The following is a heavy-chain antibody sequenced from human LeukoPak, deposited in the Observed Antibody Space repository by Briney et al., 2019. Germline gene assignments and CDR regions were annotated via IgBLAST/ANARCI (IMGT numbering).Heavy chain of an antibody. Sequence: GRSLRLSCAASGFTFSRYWMHWVRQAPGKGLVWVSRINSDGYSTTYADSVKGRFTISRDNAKNTLYLQMNSLRDDDTAVYYCARDYGAWGQGTLVTVSP. D-gene: IGHD4/OR15-4a*01. J-gene: IGHJ5*02. CDR3: ARDYGA. CDR2: INSDGYST. V-gene: IGHV3-74*01. CDR1: GFTFSRYW.